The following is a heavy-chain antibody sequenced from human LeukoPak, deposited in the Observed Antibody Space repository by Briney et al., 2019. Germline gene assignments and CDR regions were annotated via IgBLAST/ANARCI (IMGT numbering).Heavy chain of an antibody. D-gene: IGHD3-3*01. CDR2: INPNSGGT. J-gene: IGHJ5*02. CDR1: GYTFTGYY. CDR3: ARVRTIFGYRGFDP. Sequence: GASVKVSCKASGYTFTGYYMHWVRQAPGQGLEWMGWINPNSGGTNYAQKFQGRVTMTRDTSISTAYMELSRLRSDDTAVYYCARVRTIFGYRGFDPWGQGTLVTVSS. V-gene: IGHV1-2*02.